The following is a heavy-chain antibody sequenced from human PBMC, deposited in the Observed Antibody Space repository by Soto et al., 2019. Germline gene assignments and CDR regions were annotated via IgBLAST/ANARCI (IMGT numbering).Heavy chain of an antibody. CDR2: TIPIFGTS. CDR3: ATPGIAAAGLPNYYYGMDV. Sequence: SVKVSCKASGGTFSIYGASWVRQAPGQGPEWMGGTIPIFGTSNYAQKFQGRVTINADKSTNTAYMELSSLRSEDTAVYYCATPGIAAAGLPNYYYGMDVWGQGTTVTVSS. CDR1: GGTFSIYG. D-gene: IGHD6-13*01. J-gene: IGHJ6*02. V-gene: IGHV1-69*06.